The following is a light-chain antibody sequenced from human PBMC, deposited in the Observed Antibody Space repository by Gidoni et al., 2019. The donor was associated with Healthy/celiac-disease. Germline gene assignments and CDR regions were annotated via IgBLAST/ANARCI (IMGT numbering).Light chain of an antibody. J-gene: IGKJ1*01. V-gene: IGKV1-5*01. CDR2: DAS. CDR1: QSISSW. Sequence: DNQMTQSPSTLSASVGDRVTITCRASQSISSWLAWYQQKPGKAPKLLIYDASSLESGVPSRFSGSGSGTEFTLTISSLQPDDFATYYCQQYNSYSRTFGQGTKVEIK. CDR3: QQYNSYSRT.